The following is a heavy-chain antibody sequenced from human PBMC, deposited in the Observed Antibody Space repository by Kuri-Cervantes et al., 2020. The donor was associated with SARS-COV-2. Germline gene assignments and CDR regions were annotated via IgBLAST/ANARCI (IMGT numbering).Heavy chain of an antibody. J-gene: IGHJ3*02. CDR1: GGSISSSSYY. V-gene: IGHV4-39*01. Sequence: SETLSLTCTVSGGSISSSSYYWGWIRQPPGKGLEWIGSIYYSGSTYYNPSLKSRVTISVDTSKNQFSLKLSSVTAADTAVYYCARRGDIVVVPAGAFDIWGQGTMVTVSS. CDR3: ARRGDIVVVPAGAFDI. CDR2: IYYSGST. D-gene: IGHD2-2*01.